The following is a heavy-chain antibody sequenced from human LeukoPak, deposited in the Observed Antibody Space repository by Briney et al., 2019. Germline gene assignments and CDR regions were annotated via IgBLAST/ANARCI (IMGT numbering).Heavy chain of an antibody. V-gene: IGHV3-30*02. Sequence: GGSLRLSCATSGFSFSDFDMQWVRQAPGQGLEWVAFIRSDGSNTYYGDSVKGRFTISRDNSKKILHLQMNSLRPGDTAVYYCARDSYMVRGVIITPPFDYWGQGTLVTVSS. CDR3: ARDSYMVRGVIITPPFDY. J-gene: IGHJ4*02. CDR2: IRSDGSNT. CDR1: GFSFSDFD. D-gene: IGHD3-10*01.